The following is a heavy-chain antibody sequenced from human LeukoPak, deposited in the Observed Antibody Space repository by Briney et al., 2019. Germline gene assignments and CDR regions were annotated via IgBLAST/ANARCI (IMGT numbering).Heavy chain of an antibody. CDR1: GFTFSRYS. CDR3: ARAQTYYGSGSYLY. CDR2: ISSSSSTV. V-gene: IGHV3-48*02. Sequence: GGSLRLSCAASGFTFSRYSMNWVRQAPGKGLEWVSYISSSSSTVYYADSLEGRFTISRDNAKNSLYLQMNSLRDEDTAVYYCARAQTYYGSGSYLYWGQGTLVTVSS. J-gene: IGHJ4*02. D-gene: IGHD3-10*01.